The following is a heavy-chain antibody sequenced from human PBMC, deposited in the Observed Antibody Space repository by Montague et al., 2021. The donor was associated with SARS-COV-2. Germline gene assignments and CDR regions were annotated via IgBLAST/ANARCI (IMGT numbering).Heavy chain of an antibody. CDR1: GDSISTSY. CDR3: VRVLDNRVRDY. CDR2: IYYSGRT. V-gene: IGHV4-59*08. J-gene: IGHJ4*02. D-gene: IGHD3/OR15-3a*01. Sequence: SETLSLTCTVSGDSISTSYWAWIRQPPGKGLEWIGYIYYSGRTSYNSSLKSRVTISVDTSKNQVSLNLSSVTAADTAVYYCVRVLDNRVRDYWGQGTLVTVSS.